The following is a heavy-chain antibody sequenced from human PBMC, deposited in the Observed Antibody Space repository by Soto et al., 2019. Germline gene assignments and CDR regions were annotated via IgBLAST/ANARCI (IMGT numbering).Heavy chain of an antibody. D-gene: IGHD1-7*01. J-gene: IGHJ6*02. CDR3: ARRQKSEVELPYYYGMDV. CDR1: GFTFSSYW. Sequence: GGSLRLSCAASGFTFSSYWMSWVRQAPGKGLEWVANIKQDGSEKYYVDSVKGRFTISRDNAKNSLYLQMNSLRAEDTAVYYCARRQKSEVELPYYYGMDVWGQGTTVTVSS. CDR2: IKQDGSEK. V-gene: IGHV3-7*03.